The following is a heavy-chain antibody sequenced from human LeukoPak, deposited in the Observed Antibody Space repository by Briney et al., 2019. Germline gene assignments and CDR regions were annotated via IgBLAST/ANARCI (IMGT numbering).Heavy chain of an antibody. D-gene: IGHD5-12*01. CDR1: GFTFSSYA. CDR3: ARTIVATQRSDY. CDR2: ISGSGGST. J-gene: IGHJ4*02. Sequence: PGGSLRLSCAASGFTFSSYAMSWVRQAPGKGLEWVSAISGSGGSTYYADSVKGRFTISRDNSKNTLYLQMNSLRAEDTAVYCCARTIVATQRSDYWGQGTLVTVSS. V-gene: IGHV3-23*01.